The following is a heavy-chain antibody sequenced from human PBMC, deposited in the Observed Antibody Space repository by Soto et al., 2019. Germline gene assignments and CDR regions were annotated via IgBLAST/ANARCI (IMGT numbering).Heavy chain of an antibody. CDR1: GGSISSTNW. V-gene: IGHV4-4*02. J-gene: IGHJ3*02. CDR2: IYHSGST. CDR3: ARYYYGSGSHIAFDI. D-gene: IGHD3-10*01. Sequence: SETLSLTCAVSGGSISSTNWWSWVRQPPGKGLEWIGEIYHSGSTNYNPSLKSRVTISVDKSKNQFSLKLNSVTAADTAMYYCARYYYGSGSHIAFDIWGQGTMVTVSS.